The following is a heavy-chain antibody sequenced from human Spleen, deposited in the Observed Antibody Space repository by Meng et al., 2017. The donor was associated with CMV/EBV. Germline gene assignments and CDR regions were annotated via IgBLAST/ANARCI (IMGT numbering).Heavy chain of an antibody. CDR2: ISAYNGDR. D-gene: IGHD3-3*01. CDR1: GYTFTSYG. Sequence: ASVKVSCKASGYTFTSYGISWVRQAPGQGLEWMGWISAYNGDRNSAQKFRGRVTMTTETSTGTAYMELSSLRSDETAVYYCTRDRIDFWSGWAGVVYNYGMDVWGQGTTVTVSS. J-gene: IGHJ6*02. V-gene: IGHV1-18*01. CDR3: TRDRIDFWSGWAGVVYNYGMDV.